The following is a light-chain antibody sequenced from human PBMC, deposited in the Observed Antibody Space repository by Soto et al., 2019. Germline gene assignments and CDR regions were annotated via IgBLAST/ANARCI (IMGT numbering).Light chain of an antibody. Sequence: DIQMTQSPSSLSASVGDRVTITCRASQRISSYLYWYQQKPGKEPKILIYAASTLQSGVPSRFSGGGSGTEFTLTISSLQPDDFETYYCQQYNSYWTFGQGTKVDI. CDR1: QRISSY. CDR3: QQYNSYWT. J-gene: IGKJ1*01. V-gene: IGKV1-5*01. CDR2: AAS.